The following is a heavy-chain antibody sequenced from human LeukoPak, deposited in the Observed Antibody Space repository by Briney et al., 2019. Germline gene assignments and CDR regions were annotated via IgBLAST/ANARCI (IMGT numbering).Heavy chain of an antibody. CDR3: ARDLRVVPAATNWFDP. CDR2: IYHSGST. D-gene: IGHD2-2*01. J-gene: IGHJ5*02. Sequence: SETLSLTCAVYGGSFSGYYWSWIRQPPGKGLEWIGEIYHSGSTNYNPSLKSRVTISVDKSKNQFSLKLSSVTAADTAVYYCARDLRVVPAATNWFDPWGQGTLVTVSS. CDR1: GGSFSGYY. V-gene: IGHV4-34*01.